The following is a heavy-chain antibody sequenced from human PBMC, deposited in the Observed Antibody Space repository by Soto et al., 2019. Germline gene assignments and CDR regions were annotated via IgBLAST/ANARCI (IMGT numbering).Heavy chain of an antibody. V-gene: IGHV4-59*01. CDR1: GDSINSDY. CDR3: ARDSIRYSSAWDPSGYYYGMDV. Sequence: PSETLSLTCTVSGDSINSDYWSWIRQSPVKGLEWIGYIYYSGNTNHNPSLKSRVTMSVDTSKNQFSLKLSSVTAADTAVYYCARDSIRYSSAWDPSGYYYGMDVWGQGTTVTVSS. J-gene: IGHJ6*02. D-gene: IGHD6-19*01. CDR2: IYYSGNT.